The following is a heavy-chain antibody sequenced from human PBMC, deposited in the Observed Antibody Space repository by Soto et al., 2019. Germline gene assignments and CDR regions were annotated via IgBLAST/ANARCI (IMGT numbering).Heavy chain of an antibody. CDR2: IIPIFGTA. Sequence: SVKVSCKASGGTFSSYAISWVRQAPGQGREWMGGIIPIFGTANYAQKFQGRVTITADESTSTAYMELSSLRSEDTAVYYCARLVLDWNLGWPFDYWGQGTLVTVSS. D-gene: IGHD1-7*01. CDR1: GGTFSSYA. V-gene: IGHV1-69*13. J-gene: IGHJ4*02. CDR3: ARLVLDWNLGWPFDY.